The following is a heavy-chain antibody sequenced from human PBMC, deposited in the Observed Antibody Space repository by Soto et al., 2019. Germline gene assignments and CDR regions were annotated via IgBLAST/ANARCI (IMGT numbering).Heavy chain of an antibody. Sequence: GSLRLSCAASGFTFSSYGMHCVLQAPGKGLEWVAVIWYDGSNKYYADSVEGRFTISRDNSKNTLYLQMNSLRAEDTAVYYCARDGYCSGGSCYSVPVFDYWGQGT. CDR3: ARDGYCSGGSCYSVPVFDY. CDR1: GFTFSSYG. D-gene: IGHD2-15*01. CDR2: IWYDGSNK. V-gene: IGHV3-33*01. J-gene: IGHJ4*02.